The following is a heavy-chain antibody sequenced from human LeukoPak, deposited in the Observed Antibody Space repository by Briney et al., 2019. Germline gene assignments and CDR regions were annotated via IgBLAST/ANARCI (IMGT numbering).Heavy chain of an antibody. CDR3: ARLVGYGGNPIDY. V-gene: IGHV4-39*01. Sequence: SETLSLTCTVSGGSISSSSYYWGWLRQPPGKGLEWIVSIYYSGSTYYNPPLKSRVTISVDTSKNQFSLKLSSVTAADTAVYYCARLVGYGGNPIDYWGQGTLVTVSS. J-gene: IGHJ4*02. D-gene: IGHD4-23*01. CDR1: GGSISSSSYY. CDR2: IYYSGST.